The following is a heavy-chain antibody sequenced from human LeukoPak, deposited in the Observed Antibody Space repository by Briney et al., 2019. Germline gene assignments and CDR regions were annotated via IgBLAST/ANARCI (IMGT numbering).Heavy chain of an antibody. D-gene: IGHD6-13*01. J-gene: IGHJ3*02. Sequence: SETLSLTCTVSGGSISSYYWSWIRQPPGKGLEWIGYIYYSGSTNYNPSLKRRGTISVDTSKNQFSLKLSSVTAADTAVYYCARPRPPADSSSWDHAFDIWGQGTMVTVSS. V-gene: IGHV4-59*08. CDR3: ARPRPPADSSSWDHAFDI. CDR2: IYYSGST. CDR1: GGSISSYY.